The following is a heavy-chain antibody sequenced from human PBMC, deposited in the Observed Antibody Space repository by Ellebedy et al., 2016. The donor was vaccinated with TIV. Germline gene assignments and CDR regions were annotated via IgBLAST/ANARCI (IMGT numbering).Heavy chain of an antibody. CDR1: GGSIINYY. V-gene: IGHV4-59*01. CDR3: ARMTYSSNWYEGWFDP. CDR2: VYYSGST. J-gene: IGHJ5*02. D-gene: IGHD6-13*01. Sequence: MPSETLSLTCTVSGGSIINYYWSWIRQPPGRGLEWIGYVYYSGSTNYNPSLKSRVTISVDTSMNQFSLKLSSVTAADTAVYYCARMTYSSNWYEGWFDPWGQGTLVTVSS.